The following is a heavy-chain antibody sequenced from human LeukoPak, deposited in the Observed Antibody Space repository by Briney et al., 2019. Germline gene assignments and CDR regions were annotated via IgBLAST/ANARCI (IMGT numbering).Heavy chain of an antibody. V-gene: IGHV4-34*01. D-gene: IGHD3-16*02. CDR1: GGSFSGYY. CDR3: ARAPTYYDYVWGSYRYTNSFDY. J-gene: IGHJ4*02. CDR2: INHSGST. Sequence: PSETLSLTCAVYGGSFSGYYWRWIRQPPGKGLEWIGEINHSGSTNYNPSLKSRVTISVDTSKNQFSLKLSSVTAADTAVYYCARAPTYYDYVWGSYRYTNSFDYWGQGTLVTVSS.